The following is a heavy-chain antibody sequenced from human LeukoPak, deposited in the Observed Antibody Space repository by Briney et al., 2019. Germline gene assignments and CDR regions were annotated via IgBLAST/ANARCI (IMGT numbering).Heavy chain of an antibody. J-gene: IGHJ4*02. CDR3: AKDPAY. V-gene: IGHV3-23*01. Sequence: PGGSLRLSCAASGFTFSSYVMTWVRQAPGKGLEWVSGITGSGGSTFYADSVRGRFTISRDNSRNTLYLQMSSLRAEDTAVYYCAKDPAYWGQGTLVTVSS. CDR1: GFTFSSYV. CDR2: ITGSGGST.